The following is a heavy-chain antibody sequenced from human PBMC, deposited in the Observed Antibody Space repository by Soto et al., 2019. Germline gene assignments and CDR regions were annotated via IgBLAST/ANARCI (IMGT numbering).Heavy chain of an antibody. CDR3: ARTGVKPSDILTGYYPRDFDY. V-gene: IGHV1-18*01. D-gene: IGHD3-9*01. CDR1: GYTFTSYG. CDR2: ISAYNGNT. Sequence: ASVKVSCKASGYTFTSYGISWVRQAPGQGLEWMGWISAYNGNTNYAQKLQGRVTMTTDTSTSTAYMELRSLRSDDTAVYYCARTGVKPSDILTGYYPRDFDYWGQGTLVTVSS. J-gene: IGHJ4*02.